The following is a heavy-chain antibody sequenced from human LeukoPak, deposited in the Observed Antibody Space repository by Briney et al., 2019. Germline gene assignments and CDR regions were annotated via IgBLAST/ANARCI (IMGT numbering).Heavy chain of an antibody. D-gene: IGHD3-16*01. CDR1: GHSFTSYW. CDR3: ARLGGGLIASPALDAFDI. V-gene: IGHV5-51*01. J-gene: IGHJ3*02. Sequence: GESLKISCKGSGHSFTSYWIGWVRQMPGKGLEWMGIIYPGDSDTRYSPSFQGQVTISADKSISTAYLQWSSLKASDTAMYYCARLGGGLIASPALDAFDIWGQGTMVTVSS. CDR2: IYPGDSDT.